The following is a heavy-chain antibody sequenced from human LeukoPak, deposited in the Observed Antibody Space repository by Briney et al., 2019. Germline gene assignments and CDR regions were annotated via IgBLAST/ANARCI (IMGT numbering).Heavy chain of an antibody. CDR3: ARVGITMVRGVIDY. V-gene: IGHV4-61*02. Sequence: SETLSLTCTVSGGSISSGSYYWSWIRQPAGKGLEWIGRIYTSGSTNYNPSLKSRVTISVDTSKNQFSLKLSSVTAADTAVYYCARVGITMVRGVIDYWGQGTLVTVSS. CDR2: IYTSGST. D-gene: IGHD3-10*01. CDR1: GGSISSGSYY. J-gene: IGHJ4*02.